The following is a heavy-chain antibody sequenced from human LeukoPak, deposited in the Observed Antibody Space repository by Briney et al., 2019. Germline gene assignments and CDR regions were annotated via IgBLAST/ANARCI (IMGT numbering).Heavy chain of an antibody. CDR3: AKRCRSSGWTRGEFDP. D-gene: IGHD6-19*01. V-gene: IGHV3-30*18. CDR1: GFTFSSYG. Sequence: QPGGSLRLPCAASGFTFSSYGMHWVRQAPGKGLEWVALISYDGSKKYYADSMKGRFTISRDDSKNTLYLQMNSLRAEDTAVYYCAKRCRSSGWTRGEFDPWGQGTLVTVSS. J-gene: IGHJ5*02. CDR2: ISYDGSKK.